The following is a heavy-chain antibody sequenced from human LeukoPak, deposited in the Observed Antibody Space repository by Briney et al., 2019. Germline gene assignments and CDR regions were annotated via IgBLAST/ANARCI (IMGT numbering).Heavy chain of an antibody. Sequence: SETLSLTCTVSGGSLSSYYWSWIRQPPGKGLEWIGYIYYSGSTNYNPSLKSRVTISVDTSKNQFSLKLSSVTAADTAVYYCARGTPHYSNYNYYYMDVWGKGTTVTVSS. D-gene: IGHD4-11*01. J-gene: IGHJ6*03. V-gene: IGHV4-59*01. CDR3: ARGTPHYSNYNYYYMDV. CDR1: GGSLSSYY. CDR2: IYYSGST.